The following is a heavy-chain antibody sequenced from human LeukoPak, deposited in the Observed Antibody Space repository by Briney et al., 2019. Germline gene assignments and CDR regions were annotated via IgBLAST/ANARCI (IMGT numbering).Heavy chain of an antibody. CDR1: GFTFSTYW. CDR3: TRRAVAGSNDY. Sequence: GGSLRLSCAASGFTFSTYWMTWVRQAPGKGLEWVANIKEDGGEEYDVDSVKGRFTISRDNAKNSLYLQMNSLRAEGTAMYYCTRRAVAGSNDYWGQGTLVTVSS. CDR2: IKEDGGEE. J-gene: IGHJ4*02. V-gene: IGHV3-7*01. D-gene: IGHD6-19*01.